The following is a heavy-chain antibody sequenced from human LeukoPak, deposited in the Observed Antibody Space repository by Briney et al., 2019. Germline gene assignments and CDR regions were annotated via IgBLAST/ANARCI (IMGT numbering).Heavy chain of an antibody. J-gene: IGHJ4*02. CDR3: SKELDSSGYFDY. CDR1: GFTFSNYD. CDR2: ISGSGGST. Sequence: GGSLRLSCAATGFTFSNYDMSWVRQAPGKGLEWVSGISGSGGSTYHADSVKGRFTISRDNSKNTLYLQMNSLRAEDTAVYYCSKELDSSGYFDYWGQGTLVTVSS. V-gene: IGHV3-23*01. D-gene: IGHD3-22*01.